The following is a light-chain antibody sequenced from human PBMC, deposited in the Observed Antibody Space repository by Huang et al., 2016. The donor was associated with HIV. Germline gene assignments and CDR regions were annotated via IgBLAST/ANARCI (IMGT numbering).Light chain of an antibody. V-gene: IGKV1-5*03. CDR2: EAS. J-gene: IGKJ3*01. CDR1: QSVSTS. CDR3: QRYNTLT. Sequence: DLQMTQSPSTLSAAIGDRFTITCRASQSVSTSLAWYLQKPGKAPRLFVQEASSLQSALATWFSRSGSGTECTLNINSLQPDESATYSCQRYNTLTFGPGTKVDI.